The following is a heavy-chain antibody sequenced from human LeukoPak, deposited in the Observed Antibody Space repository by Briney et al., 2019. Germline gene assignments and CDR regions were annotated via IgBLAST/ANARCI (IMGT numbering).Heavy chain of an antibody. CDR3: ARDNSVGDNVWWFDP. D-gene: IGHD1-26*01. CDR1: GYTFTSYY. Sequence: GASVKVSCKASGYTFTSYYMHWVRQAPGQGLEWMGLINPTGGSTGYAQKFQGRVTMTRDMSTSTDYMKLSSLRSEDTAIYYCARDNSVGDNVWWFDPWGQGTLVTVSS. CDR2: INPTGGST. J-gene: IGHJ5*02. V-gene: IGHV1-46*01.